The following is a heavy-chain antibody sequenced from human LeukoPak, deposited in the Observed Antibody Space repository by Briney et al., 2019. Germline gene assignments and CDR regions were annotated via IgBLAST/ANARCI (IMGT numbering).Heavy chain of an antibody. CDR2: INPSGGST. CDR1: GYTFTSYY. J-gene: IGHJ4*02. D-gene: IGHD4-17*01. CDR3: AREDMTTVTVPYFDY. Sequence: ASVKVSCKASGYTFTSYYMHWVRQAPGQGLEWMGIINPSGGSTSYAQKFQGRVTMTRDMSTSTVYMELSSLRSEDMAVYYCAREDMTTVTVPYFDYWGQGTLVTVSS. V-gene: IGHV1-46*01.